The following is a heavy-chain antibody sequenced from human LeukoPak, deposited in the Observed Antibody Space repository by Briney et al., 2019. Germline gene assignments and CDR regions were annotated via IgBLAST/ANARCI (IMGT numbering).Heavy chain of an antibody. CDR2: FDPEDGET. D-gene: IGHD2-2*01. J-gene: IGHJ4*02. Sequence: GASVKVSCKASGYTFTGYYMHWVRQAPGQGLEWMGGFDPEDGETIYAQKFQGRVTMTEDTSTDTAYMELSSLRSEDTAVYYCATAEGYCSSTSCYGVYYFDYWGQGTLVTVSS. V-gene: IGHV1-24*01. CDR1: GYTFTGYY. CDR3: ATAEGYCSSTSCYGVYYFDY.